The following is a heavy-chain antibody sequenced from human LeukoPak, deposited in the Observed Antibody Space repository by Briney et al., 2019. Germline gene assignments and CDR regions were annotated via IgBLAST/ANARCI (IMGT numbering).Heavy chain of an antibody. V-gene: IGHV4-4*07. CDR3: AAGRPRNITRMDDGYDM. CDR1: DDSIRIYY. CDR2: IYTTGRT. D-gene: IGHD1-20*01. Sequence: SETLSLTCSVSDDSIRIYYWTWIRQPAGKGLEWIGRIYTTGRTDYNPSLKSRVTMSLDTSQKQFSLILKSVNAADTAVYYCAAGRPRNITRMDDGYDMWGQGTMVTVSS. J-gene: IGHJ3*02.